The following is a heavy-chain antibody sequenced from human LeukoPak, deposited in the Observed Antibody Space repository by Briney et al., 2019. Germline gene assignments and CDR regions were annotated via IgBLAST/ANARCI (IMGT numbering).Heavy chain of an antibody. J-gene: IGHJ3*02. D-gene: IGHD3-22*01. V-gene: IGHV3-74*01. CDR2: ISWNSGSI. Sequence: GGSLRLSCAASGFTFSSYWMTWVRQAPGKGLEWVSGISWNSGSIGYADSVKGRFTISRDNAKNTLYLQMNSLRAEDTAVYYCARQPDHYDSSGYYDAFDIWGQGTMVTVSS. CDR1: GFTFSSYW. CDR3: ARQPDHYDSSGYYDAFDI.